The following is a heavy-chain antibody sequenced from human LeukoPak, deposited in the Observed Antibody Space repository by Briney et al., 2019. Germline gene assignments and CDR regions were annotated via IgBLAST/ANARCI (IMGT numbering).Heavy chain of an antibody. J-gene: IGHJ4*02. CDR1: GNSFTSYW. Sequence: GESLKTSLRRSGNSFTSYWISWGRQVPGKGLGWMGRIDPSDSYTNYSPSFRGHVTISVGRSIRTAYLQWSSLKASDSAMYHCARRDRSSWYSFGYWGQGTLVTVSS. CDR2: IDPSDSYT. V-gene: IGHV5-10-1*01. CDR3: ARRDRSSWYSFGY. D-gene: IGHD6-13*01.